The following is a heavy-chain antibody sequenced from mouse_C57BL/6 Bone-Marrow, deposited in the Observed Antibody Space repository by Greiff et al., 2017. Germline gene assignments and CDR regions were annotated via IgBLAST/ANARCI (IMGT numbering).Heavy chain of an antibody. V-gene: IGHV3-6*01. Sequence: EVQLVESGPGLVKPSQSLSLTCSVTGYSITSGYYWNWIRQFPGNKLEWMGYISYDGSNNYNPSLKNRISITRDTSKNQFFLKLNSVTTEDTATYYCEETNYGSSYDYFDYWGQGTTLTVSS. CDR1: GYSITSGYY. D-gene: IGHD1-1*01. J-gene: IGHJ2*01. CDR3: EETNYGSSYDYFDY. CDR2: ISYDGSN.